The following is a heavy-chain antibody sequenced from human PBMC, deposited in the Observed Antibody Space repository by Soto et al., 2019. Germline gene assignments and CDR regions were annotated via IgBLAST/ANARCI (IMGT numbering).Heavy chain of an antibody. Sequence: GESLKISCTASGFTFGDYAMSWVRQAPGKGLEWVGFIRSKAYGGTTEYAASVKGRFTISRDDSKSIAYLQMNSLKTEDTAVYYCSPTPEGRGVIYWGQGTLVTVSS. CDR1: GFTFGDYA. V-gene: IGHV3-49*04. CDR3: SPTPEGRGVIY. J-gene: IGHJ4*02. CDR2: IRSKAYGGTT. D-gene: IGHD3-10*01.